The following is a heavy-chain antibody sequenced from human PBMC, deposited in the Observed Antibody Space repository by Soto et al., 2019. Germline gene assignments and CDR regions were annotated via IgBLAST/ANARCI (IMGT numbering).Heavy chain of an antibody. J-gene: IGHJ5*02. Sequence: EVQLLESGGGLVQPGGSLRLSCAASGFTFSKYAMTWARQAPGKGLEWVSAISYNGGGTYYVDSVKGRFTVSRDNSKNTLYLQMHSLRAEDTAVYYCAKDRVPKDSSGYYSILTASWGQGTVVTVSS. CDR1: GFTFSKYA. D-gene: IGHD3-22*01. CDR2: ISYNGGGT. CDR3: AKDRVPKDSSGYYSILTAS. V-gene: IGHV3-23*01.